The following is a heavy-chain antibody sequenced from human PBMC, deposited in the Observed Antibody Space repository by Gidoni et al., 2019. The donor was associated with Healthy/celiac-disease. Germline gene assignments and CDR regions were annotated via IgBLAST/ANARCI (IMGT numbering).Heavy chain of an antibody. CDR1: GFTFSSYS. CDR2: ISSSSSYI. V-gene: IGHV3-21*01. CDR3: ARENIVRGLYYGMDV. Sequence: EVQLVESGGGLVKPGGSLRLSCAASGFTFSSYSMNWVRQAPGKGLEWVSSISSSSSYIYYADSVKGRFTSSRDNAKNSLYLQMNSLRAEDTAVYYCARENIVRGLYYGMDVWGQGTTVTVSS. D-gene: IGHD2-15*01. J-gene: IGHJ6*02.